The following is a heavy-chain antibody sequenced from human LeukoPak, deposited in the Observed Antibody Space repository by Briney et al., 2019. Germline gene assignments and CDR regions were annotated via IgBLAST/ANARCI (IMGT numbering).Heavy chain of an antibody. D-gene: IGHD1-14*01. Sequence: GGSLRLSCAASGFTFSSYAMSWVRQAPGKGLEWVSVISGSGTNTYYADSVKGRFTISRDNSRNTLYLQMNSLRAEDTAVYYCARDITRRYFDYWGQGTLVTVSS. CDR1: GFTFSSYA. V-gene: IGHV3-23*01. CDR3: ARDITRRYFDY. CDR2: ISGSGTNT. J-gene: IGHJ4*02.